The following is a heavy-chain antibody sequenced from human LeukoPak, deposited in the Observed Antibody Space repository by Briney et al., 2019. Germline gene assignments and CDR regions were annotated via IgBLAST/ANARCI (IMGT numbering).Heavy chain of an antibody. V-gene: IGHV1-18*01. CDR1: GYTFTSYG. D-gene: IGHD3-22*01. Sequence: ASVKVSCKASGYTFTSYGISWVRQAPGQGLEWMGWISAYNGNTNYAQKLQGRVTMTTDTSTSTAYMELRSLRSDDTAVYYCARDYYDSSGYFQTPDYWGQGTLVTVSS. CDR2: ISAYNGNT. CDR3: ARDYYDSSGYFQTPDY. J-gene: IGHJ4*02.